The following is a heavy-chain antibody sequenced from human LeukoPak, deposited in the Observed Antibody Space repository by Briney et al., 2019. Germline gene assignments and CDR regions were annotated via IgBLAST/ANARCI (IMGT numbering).Heavy chain of an antibody. CDR3: ARYNSSFAFWFDP. J-gene: IGHJ5*02. V-gene: IGHV4-59*01. Sequence: PSETLSLTCTVSVGPINSYYWSWIRQPPGKGREWSGYHYYSGSTNYNPSLKSRVTISVDTSNNQFSLKLSSVTAADTAVYYCARYNSSFAFWFDPWGQGTLVTVSS. D-gene: IGHD6-13*01. CDR1: VGPINSYY. CDR2: HYYSGST.